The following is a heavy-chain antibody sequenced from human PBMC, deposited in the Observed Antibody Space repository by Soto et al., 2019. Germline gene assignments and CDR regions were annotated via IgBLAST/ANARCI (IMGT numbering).Heavy chain of an antibody. CDR1: GGSISSYY. Sequence: SETLSLTCTVSGGSISSYYWSWIRQPPGKGLEWIGYIYYSGSTNYNPSLKSRVTISVDTSKNQFSLKLSSVTAAGTAVYYCARDRPYYYDNSVVRFDPWGQGTLVTVSS. D-gene: IGHD3-22*01. CDR2: IYYSGST. J-gene: IGHJ5*02. V-gene: IGHV4-59*01. CDR3: ARDRPYYYDNSVVRFDP.